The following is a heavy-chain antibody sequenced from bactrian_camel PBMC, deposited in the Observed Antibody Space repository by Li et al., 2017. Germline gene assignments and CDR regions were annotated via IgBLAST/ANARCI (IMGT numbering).Heavy chain of an antibody. J-gene: IGHJ4*01. CDR2: IDRGDGRA. Sequence: QVQLVESGGGSVQAGESLRPSCALTDINWRTYYCLGWFRQAPGKWLDWVAFIDRGDGRAYYKDLVKGRFAITRDNAANTLYLQMNSLKPEDTAMYYCGIRGPLHYGGYWYEFQILGQGTQVTVS. V-gene: IGHV3S1*01. D-gene: IGHD2*01. CDR1: DINWRTYYC.